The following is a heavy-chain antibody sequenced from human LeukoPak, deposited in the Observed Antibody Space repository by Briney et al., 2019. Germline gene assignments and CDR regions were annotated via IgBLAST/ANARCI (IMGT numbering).Heavy chain of an antibody. V-gene: IGHV3-23*01. D-gene: IGHD6-6*01. J-gene: IGHJ4*02. CDR1: GFTFSNYA. CDR3: AKDILYSSSTDRWACDY. Sequence: GGSLRLSCAASGFTFSNYAMSWVRQAPGKGLEWVSGIGGTGHFTYYSDSVKGRFTVSRDNSKSTLYLQMNTLKAEDTAVYFCAKDILYSSSTDRWACDYWGQGTLVTVS. CDR2: IGGTGHFT.